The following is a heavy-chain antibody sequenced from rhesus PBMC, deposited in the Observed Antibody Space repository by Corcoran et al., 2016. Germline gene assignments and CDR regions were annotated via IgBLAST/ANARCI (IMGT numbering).Heavy chain of an antibody. Sequence: DVQLVESGGGLVKPGGSLRLSCVAFGFTFSSYEMHWVRQAPGKDLEWVSIISESGGTIYYADSVKGRFTISRTDAKNSLFLQMNSLRAADTAVYYCASGGYNFWTGYYLAYWGQGVLVTVSS. CDR1: GFTFSSYE. J-gene: IGHJ4*01. V-gene: IGHV3-100*02. CDR2: ISESGGTI. D-gene: IGHD3-3*01. CDR3: ASGGYNFWTGYYLAY.